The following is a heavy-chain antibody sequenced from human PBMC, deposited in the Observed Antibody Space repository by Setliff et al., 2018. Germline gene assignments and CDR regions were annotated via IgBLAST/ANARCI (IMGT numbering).Heavy chain of an antibody. V-gene: IGHV3-43*02. Sequence: GGSLRLSCAASGYTSSSYAMTWVRQAPGKGLEWVSLISWDGGSTYYADSVKGRFTISRDNSKNSLYLQMNSLRTEDTALYYCAKDINPASKYYNFWSGYKAPYYYYGMDVWGQGTTVTVSS. J-gene: IGHJ6*02. CDR3: AKDINPASKYYNFWSGYKAPYYYYGMDV. CDR1: GYTSSSYA. D-gene: IGHD3-3*01. CDR2: ISWDGGST.